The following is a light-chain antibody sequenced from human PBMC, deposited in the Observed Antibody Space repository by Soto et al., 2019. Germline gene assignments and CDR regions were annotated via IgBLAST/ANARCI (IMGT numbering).Light chain of an antibody. CDR3: QSYNSAPAT. CDR2: DAS. CDR1: QDISNY. J-gene: IGKJ4*01. V-gene: IGKV1-27*01. Sequence: DIQMTQSPSSLSASVGDRVTITCRASQDISNYLAWYHQKPGKVPNLLIYDASTLQSGVPSRFSGSGSGTDFTLTINSLQPEDVATYYCQSYNSAPATFGGGTKVEIK.